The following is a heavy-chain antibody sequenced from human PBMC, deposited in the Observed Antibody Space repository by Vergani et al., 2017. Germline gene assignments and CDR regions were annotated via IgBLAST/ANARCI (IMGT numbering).Heavy chain of an antibody. D-gene: IGHD3-10*01. J-gene: IGHJ6*02. V-gene: IGHV5-51*01. CDR1: GYSFTSYW. Sequence: EVQLVQSGAEVKKPGESLKISCKGSGYSFTSYWIGWVRQMPGKGLEWMGIIYPGDSDTRYSPSFQGQVTISADKSISTAYLQWRSLKASDTAMYYCARQGYYGSGRRNYDYYGMDVWGQGTTVTVSS. CDR3: ARQGYYGSGRRNYDYYGMDV. CDR2: IYPGDSDT.